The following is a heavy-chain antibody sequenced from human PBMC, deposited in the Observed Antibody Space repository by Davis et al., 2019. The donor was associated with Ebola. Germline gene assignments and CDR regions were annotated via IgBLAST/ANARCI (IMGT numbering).Heavy chain of an antibody. CDR1: AFTFSLFA. Sequence: GSLRLSCAASAFTFSLFAMHWVRQAPGKGLQWVAVVSYDGRHKYYADSVKGRFTISRDNSKNTFNLQMNSLTAEDTAVYYCARDIGYSDGWPDYYYYGMDVWGQGTTVTVSS. J-gene: IGHJ6*02. D-gene: IGHD6-19*01. CDR3: ARDIGYSDGWPDYYYYGMDV. V-gene: IGHV3-30*04. CDR2: VSYDGRHK.